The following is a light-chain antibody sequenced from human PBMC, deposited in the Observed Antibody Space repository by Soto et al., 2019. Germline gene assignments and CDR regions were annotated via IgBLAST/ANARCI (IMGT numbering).Light chain of an antibody. CDR1: SSDVGGYNY. V-gene: IGLV2-11*01. CDR2: DVS. CDR3: CSYAGSYTGNWV. Sequence: QSALTQPCSVSGSPGQSVTISCTGTSSDVGGYNYVSWYQQHPGKAPKLMIYDVSKRPSGVPDRFSGSKSGNTASLTISGLQAEDEADYYCCSYAGSYTGNWVFGGGTKLTVL. J-gene: IGLJ3*02.